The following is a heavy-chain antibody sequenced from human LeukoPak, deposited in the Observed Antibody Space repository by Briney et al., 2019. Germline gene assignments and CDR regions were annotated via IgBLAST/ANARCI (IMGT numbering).Heavy chain of an antibody. D-gene: IGHD6-19*01. Sequence: SETLSLTCTVSGGAIASGGYSWNWIRQSPGKGLEWIGCIYDRGPAYYNPSLKSRFTISVDRPKNQFFLNVTSLTAADTAAYYCAREAGRLLDYWGQGTLVTVSS. CDR2: IYDRGPA. CDR1: GGAIASGGYS. CDR3: AREAGRLLDY. V-gene: IGHV4-30-2*06. J-gene: IGHJ4*02.